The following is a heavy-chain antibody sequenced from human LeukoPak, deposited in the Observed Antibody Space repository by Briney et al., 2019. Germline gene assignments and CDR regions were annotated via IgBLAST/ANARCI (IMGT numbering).Heavy chain of an antibody. CDR1: GGTFSSYA. CDR2: IIPIFGTA. Sequence: SVKVSCKASGGTFSSYAISWVRQAPGQGLEWMGGIIPIFGTANYAQKFQGRVTITTDESTSTAYMELSSLRSEDTAVYYCASGGGLSYCGGDCPEYFQHWGQGTLVTVSS. J-gene: IGHJ1*01. D-gene: IGHD2-21*01. CDR3: ASGGGLSYCGGDCPEYFQH. V-gene: IGHV1-69*05.